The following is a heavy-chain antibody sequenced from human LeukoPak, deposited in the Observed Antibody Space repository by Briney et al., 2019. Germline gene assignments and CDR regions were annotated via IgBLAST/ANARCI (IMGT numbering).Heavy chain of an antibody. J-gene: IGHJ6*02. Sequence: GGSLRLSCAASGFSFSSYYMSWVRQAPGKGLEWVALINPDGNERYYVDSVKGRFTISRDNARNSLYLQMDSLRDEDTAMYFCTRDLAAVPGPRMDVWGQGTTVTVSS. CDR1: GFSFSSYY. V-gene: IGHV3-7*03. CDR3: TRDLAAVPGPRMDV. CDR2: INPDGNER. D-gene: IGHD6-19*01.